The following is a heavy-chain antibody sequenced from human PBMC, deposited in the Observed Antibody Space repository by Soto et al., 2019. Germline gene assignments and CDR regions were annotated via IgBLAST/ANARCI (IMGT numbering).Heavy chain of an antibody. Sequence: SGPTLVNPTQTLTLTCTFSGFSLSTSGMCVSWIRQPPGKALEWLALIDWDDDKYYSTSLKTRLTISKDTSKNQVVLTMTNMDPVDTATYYCARIQGSSSLFNYFDYWGQGTLVTVSS. CDR3: ARIQGSSSLFNYFDY. CDR1: GFSLSTSGMC. CDR2: IDWDDDK. V-gene: IGHV2-70*01. J-gene: IGHJ4*02. D-gene: IGHD6-6*01.